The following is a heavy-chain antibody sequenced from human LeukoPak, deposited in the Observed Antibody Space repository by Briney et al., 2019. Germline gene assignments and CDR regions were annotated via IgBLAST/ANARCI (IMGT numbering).Heavy chain of an antibody. J-gene: IGHJ4*02. Sequence: SETLSLTCTVSGGSISSGSYYWSWIRQPAGKGLEWIGRIYTSGSTNYNPSLKGRVTISVDTSKNQFSLMLSSVTAADTAVYYCTRDSSGYDWFYDYWGQGTLVTVSS. CDR2: IYTSGST. V-gene: IGHV4-61*02. CDR1: GGSISSGSYY. CDR3: TRDSSGYDWFYDY. D-gene: IGHD5-12*01.